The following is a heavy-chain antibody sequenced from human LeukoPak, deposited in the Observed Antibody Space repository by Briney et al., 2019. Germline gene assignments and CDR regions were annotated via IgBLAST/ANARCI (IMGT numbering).Heavy chain of an antibody. CDR3: ARLRKWYYYGSGSYSRSYYYYYYMDV. D-gene: IGHD3-10*01. J-gene: IGHJ6*03. CDR1: GYSISSGYY. CDR2: IYHSGST. Sequence: PSETLSLTCTVSGYSISSGYYWGWIRQPPGKGLEWIGSIYHSGSTYYNPSLKSRVTISVDTSKNQFSLKLSSVTAADTAVYYCARLRKWYYYGSGSYSRSYYYYYYMDVWGKGTTVTISS. V-gene: IGHV4-38-2*02.